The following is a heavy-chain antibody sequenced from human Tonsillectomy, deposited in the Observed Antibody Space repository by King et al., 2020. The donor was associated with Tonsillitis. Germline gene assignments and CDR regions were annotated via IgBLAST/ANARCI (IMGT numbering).Heavy chain of an antibody. CDR1: GGSISSYY. D-gene: IGHD1-26*01. J-gene: IGHJ2*01. CDR2: IYYSGST. V-gene: IGHV4-59*01. Sequence: QLQESGPGLVKPSETLSLTCTVSGGSISSYYWSWIRQPPGKGLEWIGYIYYSGSTNYNPSLKSRVTISVDTSKNQFSLKLSSVTAADTAVYYCARDKGSYYVDWCFDLWGRGTLVTVSS. CDR3: ARDKGSYYVDWCFDL.